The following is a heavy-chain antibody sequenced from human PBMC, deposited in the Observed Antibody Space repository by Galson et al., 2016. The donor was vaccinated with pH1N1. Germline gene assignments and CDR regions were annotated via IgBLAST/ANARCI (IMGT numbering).Heavy chain of an antibody. CDR3: VRHPALPEGGIRNDPFDS. D-gene: IGHD1-14*01. CDR2: IHHAGTT. V-gene: IGHV4-38-2*01. CDR1: DYLISGCCF. J-gene: IGHJ4*02. Sequence: SETLSLTCDVSDYLISGCCFWGWIRQHPGKGLEWLGSIHHAGTTYRSPPLTSRLSISIDASKNQFSLKLTSVTAADPAIYYCVRHPALPEGGIRNDPFDSWAQGILVTVSS.